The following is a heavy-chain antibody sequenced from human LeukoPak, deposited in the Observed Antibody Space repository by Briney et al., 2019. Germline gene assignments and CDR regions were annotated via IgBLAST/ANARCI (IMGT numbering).Heavy chain of an antibody. CDR1: GFTFSTSW. J-gene: IGHJ4*02. CDR2: INPDGSMT. Sequence: GGSLRLSCGASGFTFSTSWMHWVRHAPGKGPVWVSRINPDGSMTSYVDSVKGRFTISRDNAKNTLYLQMNSLRVEDTALYYCVRALTGTDDFWGQGTLVTVSS. CDR3: VRALTGTDDF. D-gene: IGHD1-7*01. V-gene: IGHV3-74*01.